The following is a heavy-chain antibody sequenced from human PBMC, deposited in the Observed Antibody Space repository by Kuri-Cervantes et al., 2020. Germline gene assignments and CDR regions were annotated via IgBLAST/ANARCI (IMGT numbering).Heavy chain of an antibody. CDR1: GGSISSGGYY. CDR3: ARSPPGNYDFWSGYAYYYYYGMDV. J-gene: IGHJ6*02. D-gene: IGHD3-3*01. Sequence: SCTVSGGSISSGGYYWSWIRQHPGKGLEWIGYIYYSGSTYYDPSLKSRVTISVDTSKNQFSLKLSSVTAADTAVYYCARSPPGNYDFWSGYAYYYYYGMDVWGQGTTVTVSS. CDR2: IYYSGST. V-gene: IGHV4-31*02.